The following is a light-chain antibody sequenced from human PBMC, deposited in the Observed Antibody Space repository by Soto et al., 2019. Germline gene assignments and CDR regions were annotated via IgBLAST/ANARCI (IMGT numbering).Light chain of an antibody. V-gene: IGKV1-5*02. Sequence: DIQMTQSPSTLSASIGDIVTIIFRASESIMTWLAWYQHKPGKAPKFLIYDASSLESGVPSRFSASGSGTDFTLTISSLQPEDFATYYCQQFRSFPITFGQGTRLEIK. J-gene: IGKJ5*01. CDR1: ESIMTW. CDR2: DAS. CDR3: QQFRSFPIT.